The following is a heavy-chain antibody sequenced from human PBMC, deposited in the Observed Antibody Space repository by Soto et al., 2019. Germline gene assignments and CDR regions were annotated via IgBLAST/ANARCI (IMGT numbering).Heavy chain of an antibody. V-gene: IGHV3-23*01. Sequence: PGGSLSLSCAASGFSFVNYAMNWVRQAPGKGLEWVSGLSGSGTSTYYADSVKGRFTISRDNSRDTLFLQMNSLTADDTAVYYCAKATTNGGWFNPFDSWGQGTLVTVSS. CDR2: LSGSGTST. CDR3: AKATTNGGWFNPFDS. CDR1: GFSFVNYA. J-gene: IGHJ4*02. D-gene: IGHD6-19*01.